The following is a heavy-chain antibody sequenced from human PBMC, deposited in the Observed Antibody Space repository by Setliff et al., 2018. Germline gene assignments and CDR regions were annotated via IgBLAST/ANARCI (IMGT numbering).Heavy chain of an antibody. Sequence: SETLSLTCTVSGGSFTTYYWSWIRQSPGKGLEWIGYIYYSGSTNYNPSLKSRVSISVDTSKNQFSVRLNSVTAADTAVYYCARHWDFCGGNCPHNSIDYWGRGALVTVSS. CDR3: ARHWDFCGGNCPHNSIDY. J-gene: IGHJ4*02. CDR1: GGSFTTYY. CDR2: IYYSGST. D-gene: IGHD2-21*02. V-gene: IGHV4-59*08.